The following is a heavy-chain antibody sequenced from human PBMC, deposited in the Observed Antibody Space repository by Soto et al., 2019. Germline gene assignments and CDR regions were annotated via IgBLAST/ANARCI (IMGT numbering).Heavy chain of an antibody. CDR2: INAGNGNT. Sequence: GASVKVSCKASGYTFTSYAMHWVRQAPGQRLEWMGWINAGNGNTKYSQKSQGRVTITRDTSASTAYMELSSLRSEDTAVYYCAREGEDSPFDYWGQGTLVTVSS. CDR1: GYTFTSYA. V-gene: IGHV1-3*01. D-gene: IGHD2-21*01. J-gene: IGHJ4*02. CDR3: AREGEDSPFDY.